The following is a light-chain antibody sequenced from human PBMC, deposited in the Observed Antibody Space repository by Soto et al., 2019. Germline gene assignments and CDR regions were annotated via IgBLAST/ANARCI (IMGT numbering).Light chain of an antibody. CDR3: SSYTSSSTPV. CDR2: DVS. J-gene: IGLJ2*01. CDR1: SSDFGGYNY. Sequence: QSALTQPASVSGSPGQSITISCTGTSSDFGGYNYVSWYQQHPGKAPKLMIYDVSNRPSGVSNRFSGSKSGNTASLTISGLQAEDEADYYCSSYTSSSTPVFGGGTKLTVL. V-gene: IGLV2-14*01.